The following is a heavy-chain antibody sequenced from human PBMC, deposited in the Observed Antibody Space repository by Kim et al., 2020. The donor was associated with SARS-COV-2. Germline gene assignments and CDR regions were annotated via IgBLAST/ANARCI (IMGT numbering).Heavy chain of an antibody. J-gene: IGHJ4*02. Sequence: GGSLRLSCAASGFTFDDYAMHWVRQAPGKGLEWVSGISWNSGSIGYADSVKGRFTISRDNAKNSLYLQMNSLRAEDTALYYCAKDMFPGWTDDYGSYYFDYWGQGTLVTVSS. CDR3: AKDMFPGWTDDYGSYYFDY. V-gene: IGHV3-9*01. CDR1: GFTFDDYA. CDR2: ISWNSGSI. D-gene: IGHD4-17*01.